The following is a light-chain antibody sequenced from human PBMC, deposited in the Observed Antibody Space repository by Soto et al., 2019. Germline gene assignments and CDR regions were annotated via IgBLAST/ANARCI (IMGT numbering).Light chain of an antibody. CDR3: QQYENWPPYT. J-gene: IGKJ2*01. V-gene: IGKV3-15*01. CDR1: QSVSSN. Sequence: EIVMTQSPATLSVSPGERATRSCRASQSVSSNLAWYQQKPGQAPRLLIYGASTRATGIPARFSGSGSGTEFTLTIRSLQSEDFAVYYCQQYENWPPYTFGQGTKVDIK. CDR2: GAS.